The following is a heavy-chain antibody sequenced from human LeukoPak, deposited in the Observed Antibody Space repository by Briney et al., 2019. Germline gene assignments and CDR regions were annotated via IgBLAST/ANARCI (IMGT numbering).Heavy chain of an antibody. CDR3: ARENQQLVAGGMDV. Sequence: PGGSLGLSCAASGFTFSDFWMHWVRQAPGKGLVWVSRINSGGTVTNYADSVKGRFTISRDNSKNTLYLQMNSLRPEDTAVYYCARENQQLVAGGMDVWGQGTTVTVSS. CDR2: INSGGTVT. V-gene: IGHV3-74*01. D-gene: IGHD6-13*01. CDR1: GFTFSDFW. J-gene: IGHJ6*02.